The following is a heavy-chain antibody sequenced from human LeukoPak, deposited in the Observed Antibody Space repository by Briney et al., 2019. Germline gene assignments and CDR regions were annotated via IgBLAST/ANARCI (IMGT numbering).Heavy chain of an antibody. CDR3: AKDLYYYGSGSLRETDY. J-gene: IGHJ4*02. V-gene: IGHV3-48*03. D-gene: IGHD3-10*01. CDR2: ISRGGRTV. CDR1: GFTFSNYE. Sequence: PGGSLRLSCAASGFTFSNYEMNWVRQAPGKGLDWVAYISRGGRTVDYADSVKGRFTISRDSAKNALYLQMNSLRAEDTALYYCAKDLYYYGSGSLRETDYWGQGTLVTVSS.